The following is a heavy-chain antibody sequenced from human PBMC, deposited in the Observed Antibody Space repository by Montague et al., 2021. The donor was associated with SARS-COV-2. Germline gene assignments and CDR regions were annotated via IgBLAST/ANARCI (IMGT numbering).Heavy chain of an antibody. D-gene: IGHD6-19*01. CDR2: VYYNGDT. V-gene: IGHV4-59*08. J-gene: IGHJ3*01. CDR1: GGSTASHY. Sequence: SETLSLTCTVSGGSTASHYWNWIRKSPGKRPEWIGYVYYNGDTKYNPSLQSRVTISIDTSENKFSLRLNSVTAADTAVYFCARGWSFDPWGRGRLVTVSS. CDR3: ARGWSFDP.